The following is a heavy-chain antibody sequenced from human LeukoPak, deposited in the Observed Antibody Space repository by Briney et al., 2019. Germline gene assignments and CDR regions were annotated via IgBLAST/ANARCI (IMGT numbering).Heavy chain of an antibody. J-gene: IGHJ4*02. V-gene: IGHV3-23*01. D-gene: IGHD2-21*01. CDR2: ISGSGGST. CDR3: EAYCGGDCYRSFDY. Sequence: GGSLRLSCAASGFTFSSYAMSWVRQAPGKGLEWVSAISGSGGSTYYADSVKGRFTISRDNSKNTLYLQMNSLRAEDTAVYYCEAYCGGDCYRSFDYWGQGTLVTVSS. CDR1: GFTFSSYA.